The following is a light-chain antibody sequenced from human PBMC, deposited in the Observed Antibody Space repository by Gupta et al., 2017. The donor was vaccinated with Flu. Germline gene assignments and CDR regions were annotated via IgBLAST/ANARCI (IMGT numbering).Light chain of an antibody. J-gene: IGKJ4*01. Sequence: EIVLTQSPATLSLSPGERATLSCRASQSISTYLAWYQQKPGQSPRLLIYDASTTAPGIPARFSGSGSGTDFTLTISSLEPEDFAVYYCQHRSNWPTFGGGTKVEIK. CDR1: QSISTY. V-gene: IGKV3-11*01. CDR2: DAS. CDR3: QHRSNWPT.